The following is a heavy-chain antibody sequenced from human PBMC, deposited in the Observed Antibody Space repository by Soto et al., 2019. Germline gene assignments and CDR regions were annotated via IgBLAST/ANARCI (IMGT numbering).Heavy chain of an antibody. J-gene: IGHJ4*02. Sequence: QVQLQESGPGLVKPSETLSLTCTVSGDSISNYHWTWIRQPPGKGLDWIGYIDHSGRIRYNPSLKRRVTISLDMAKNLFSLSLSSVTAADTAVYYCGRLKMAGPGDYGESDYWGQGALVAVSS. CDR2: IDHSGRI. D-gene: IGHD6-19*01. CDR3: GRLKMAGPGDYGESDY. V-gene: IGHV4-59*01. CDR1: GDSISNYH.